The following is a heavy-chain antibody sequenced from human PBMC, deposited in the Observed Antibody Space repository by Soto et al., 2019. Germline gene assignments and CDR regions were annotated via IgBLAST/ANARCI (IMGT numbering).Heavy chain of an antibody. D-gene: IGHD2-2*01. Sequence: QVQLVQSGAEVKKPGSSVTVSCKPSGGTFSTYGINWVRQAPGRGLEWMGGIIPLFGTSHYAQRFQGRVTITADESSSTVYMELSSLRSEDTAVYYCARDNPVVTSNYNYHYYGMDLWGQGTTVTVSS. CDR2: IIPLFGTS. CDR3: ARDNPVVTSNYNYHYYGMDL. V-gene: IGHV1-69*01. CDR1: GGTFSTYG. J-gene: IGHJ6*02.